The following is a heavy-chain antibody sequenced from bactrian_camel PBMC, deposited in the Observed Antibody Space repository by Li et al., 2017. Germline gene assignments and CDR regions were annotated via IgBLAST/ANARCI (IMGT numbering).Heavy chain of an antibody. CDR1: KDTRSDYC. V-gene: IGHV3S63*01. CDR2: IYGPGGIT. D-gene: IGHD6*01. Sequence: QVQLVESGGGSVQAGGSLNVSCVGRKDTRSDYCMGVFRQAPGKEREGVAQIYGPGGITEYDDSVKGRFTIYLDNAKSSVYLQMNSLKPEDTAKYYCAGNAGTFVPLTGRAYNYWGQGTQVTVSS. CDR3: AGNAGTFVPLTGRAYNY. J-gene: IGHJ4*01.